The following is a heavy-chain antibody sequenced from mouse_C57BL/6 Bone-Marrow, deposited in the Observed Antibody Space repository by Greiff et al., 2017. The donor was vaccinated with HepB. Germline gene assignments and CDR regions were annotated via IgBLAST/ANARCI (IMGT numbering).Heavy chain of an antibody. J-gene: IGHJ2*01. V-gene: IGHV1-26*01. CDR2: INPNNGGT. CDR3: ARSITTDYFDY. CDR1: GYTFTDYY. D-gene: IGHD1-2*01. Sequence: VQLQQSGPELVKPGASVKISCKASGYTFTDYYMNWVKQSHGKSLEWIGDINPNNGGTSYNQKFKGKATLTVDKSSSTAYMERRSLTSEDSAVYYCARSITTDYFDYWGQGTTLTVSS.